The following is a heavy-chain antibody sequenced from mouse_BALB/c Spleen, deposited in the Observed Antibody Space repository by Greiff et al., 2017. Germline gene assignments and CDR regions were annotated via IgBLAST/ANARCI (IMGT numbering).Heavy chain of an antibody. CDR1: GYTFTSYV. V-gene: IGHV1-14*01. Sequence: VQLQQSGPELVKPGASVKMSCKASGYTFTSYVMHWVKQKPGHGLEWIGYINPYNDGTKYNEKFKGKATLTSDKSSSTAYMELSSLTSEDSAVYYCARGVITTVVEDVWGAGTTVTVSS. CDR3: ARGVITTVVEDV. D-gene: IGHD1-1*01. J-gene: IGHJ1*01. CDR2: INPYNDGT.